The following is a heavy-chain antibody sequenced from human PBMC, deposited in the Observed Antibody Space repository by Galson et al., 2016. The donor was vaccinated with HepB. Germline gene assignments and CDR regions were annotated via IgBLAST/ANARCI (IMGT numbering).Heavy chain of an antibody. CDR2: IYYSGST. D-gene: IGHD3-10*01. Sequence: SETLSLTCTVSRGSIRSYFWSWIRQPPGKGLEWIGYIYYSGSTNYSPSLKSRVTISVDTSKNQFSLKLSSVTTADTAGYYCARDQARMPIGQGVNAFDIWGQGTIVTVSS. J-gene: IGHJ3*02. V-gene: IGHV4-59*01. CDR1: RGSIRSYF. CDR3: ARDQARMPIGQGVNAFDI.